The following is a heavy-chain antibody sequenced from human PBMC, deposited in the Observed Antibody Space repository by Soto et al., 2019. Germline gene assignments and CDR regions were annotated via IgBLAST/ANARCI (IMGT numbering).Heavy chain of an antibody. V-gene: IGHV4-30-4*01. CDR2: IYYSGST. Sequence: SETLSLTCNVSGDSISSGDFYWSWIRQPPGKGLEWIGYIYYSGSTYYNPSLKSRVTTSVDTSKNQFSLKLTSVTAADTAVYYCAREGPWSGYYDGNYCYGMDVWSQGTTDTVSS. CDR1: GDSISSGDFY. D-gene: IGHD3-3*01. J-gene: IGHJ6*02. CDR3: AREGPWSGYYDGNYCYGMDV.